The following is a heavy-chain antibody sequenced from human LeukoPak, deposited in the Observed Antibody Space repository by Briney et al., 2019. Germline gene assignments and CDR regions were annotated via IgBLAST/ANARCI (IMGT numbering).Heavy chain of an antibody. CDR3: AAYYDFWSGYRFDY. D-gene: IGHD3-3*01. Sequence: SQTLSLTCAISGDSVSSNSAAWNWIRQSPSRGPEWLGRTYYRSKWYNDYAVSVKSRITINPDTSKNQFSLQLNSVTPEDTAVHYCAAYYDFWSGYRFDYWGQGTLVTVSS. J-gene: IGHJ4*02. V-gene: IGHV6-1*01. CDR1: GDSVSSNSAA. CDR2: TYYRSKWYN.